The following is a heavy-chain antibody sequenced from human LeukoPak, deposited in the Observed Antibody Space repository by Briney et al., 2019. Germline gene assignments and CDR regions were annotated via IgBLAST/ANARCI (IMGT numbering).Heavy chain of an antibody. CDR1: GYTFTSYG. J-gene: IGHJ6*03. Sequence: ASVKVSCKASGYTFTSYGISWVRQAPGQGLEWMGWISAYNGNANYAQKFQGRVTMTTDTSTSTAYMELRSLRSDDTAVYYCARAIAAAGTIYYYYMDVWGKGTTVTVSS. V-gene: IGHV1-18*01. CDR2: ISAYNGNA. CDR3: ARAIAAAGTIYYYYMDV. D-gene: IGHD6-13*01.